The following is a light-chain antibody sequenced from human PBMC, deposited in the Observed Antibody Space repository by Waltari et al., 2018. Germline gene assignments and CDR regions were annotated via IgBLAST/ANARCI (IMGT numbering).Light chain of an antibody. CDR2: DTS. CDR3: HQRSDWGT. J-gene: IGKJ4*01. Sequence: EIVLTQSPATLSLSPGERATLSCQTSQSISNYLAWYQQKRGQAPRLLLYDTSNRATGIPARFSGSGSGTEFTLTISSLEPEDFAVYYCHQRSDWGTFGGGTKVEI. CDR1: QSISNY. V-gene: IGKV3-11*01.